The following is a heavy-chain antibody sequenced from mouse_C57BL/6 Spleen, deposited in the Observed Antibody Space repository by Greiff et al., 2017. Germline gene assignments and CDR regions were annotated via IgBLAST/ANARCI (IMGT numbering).Heavy chain of an antibody. CDR1: GYAFSSSW. CDR3: ARGDYDEEAWFAY. D-gene: IGHD2-4*01. Sequence: QVQLQQSGPELVKPGASVKISCKASGYAFSSSWMNWVKQRPGKGLEWIGRIYPGDGDTNYNGKFKGKATLTADKSSSTAYMQLSSLTSEDSAVYFGARGDYDEEAWFAYWGQGTLVTVSA. V-gene: IGHV1-82*01. CDR2: IYPGDGDT. J-gene: IGHJ3*01.